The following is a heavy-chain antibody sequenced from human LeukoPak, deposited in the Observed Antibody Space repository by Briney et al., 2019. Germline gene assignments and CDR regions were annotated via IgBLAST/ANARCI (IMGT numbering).Heavy chain of an antibody. CDR2: ISSSSDTT. CDR1: GFTSNTYS. Sequence: GGSLRLSCAASGFTSNTYSINWVRQAPGKGLEWVSYISSSSDTTYYADSVKGRFTISRDNAKNSLYLQMNSLRVEDTAVYYCAARLDYWGQGTLVTVSS. CDR3: AARLDY. V-gene: IGHV3-48*01. J-gene: IGHJ4*02.